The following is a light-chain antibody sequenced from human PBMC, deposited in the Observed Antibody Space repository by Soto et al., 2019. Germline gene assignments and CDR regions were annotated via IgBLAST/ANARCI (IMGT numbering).Light chain of an antibody. V-gene: IGLV2-14*02. Sequence: QSALTQPASVSGSPGQSITVSCTGSNSDIGSYNLVSWYQQHPGKAPKVIISEVSKRPSGVPNRFSGSKSGITASLTISGLQADDEAVYYCSSYTTTNTLVFGGGTKLTVL. CDR2: EVS. CDR1: NSDIGSYNL. CDR3: SSYTTTNTLV. J-gene: IGLJ2*01.